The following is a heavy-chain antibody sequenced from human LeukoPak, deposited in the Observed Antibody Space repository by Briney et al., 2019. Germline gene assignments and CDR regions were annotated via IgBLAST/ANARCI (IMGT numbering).Heavy chain of an antibody. V-gene: IGHV3-48*03. CDR2: ISSSGSTI. J-gene: IGHJ6*04. D-gene: IGHD3-10*02. Sequence: GGSLRLSCAASGFTFSSYEMNWVRQAPGKGLERVSYISSSGSTIYYADSVKGRFTISRDNAKHSLYLQMTSLRAEDTAVYYCAELGITMIGGVWGKGTTVTISS. CDR1: GFTFSSYE. CDR3: AELGITMIGGV.